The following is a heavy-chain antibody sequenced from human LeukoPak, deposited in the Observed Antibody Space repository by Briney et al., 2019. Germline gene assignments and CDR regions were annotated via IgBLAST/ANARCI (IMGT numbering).Heavy chain of an antibody. CDR2: IYYSGST. V-gene: IGHV4-61*08. Sequence: SETLSLTCTVSGGSISSGGYYWSWIRQHPGKGLEWIGYIYYSGSTNYNPSLKSRVTISVDTSKNQFSLKLSSVTAADTAVYYCASAAHYDILTGYSSGAFDIWGQGTMVTVSS. D-gene: IGHD3-9*01. CDR3: ASAAHYDILTGYSSGAFDI. J-gene: IGHJ3*02. CDR1: GGSISSGGYY.